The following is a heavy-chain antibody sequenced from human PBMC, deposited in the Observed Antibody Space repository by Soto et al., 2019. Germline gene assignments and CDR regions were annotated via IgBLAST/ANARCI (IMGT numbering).Heavy chain of an antibody. J-gene: IGHJ4*02. CDR3: ARGDDYGENFDY. Sequence: SETLSLTCTVSGGSISSYYWSWIRQPPGKGLEWIGYIYYSGSTNYNPSLKSRVTISVDTSKNQFSLKLSSVTAADTAVYYCARGDDYGENFDYWGQGTLVTVSS. CDR2: IYYSGST. V-gene: IGHV4-59*12. CDR1: GGSISSYY. D-gene: IGHD4-17*01.